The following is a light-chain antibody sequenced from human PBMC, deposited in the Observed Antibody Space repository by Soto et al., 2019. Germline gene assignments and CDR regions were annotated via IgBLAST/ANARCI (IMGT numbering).Light chain of an antibody. Sequence: QSVLTQPPSASGTPGQRVTISCSGSRSNIGTNPVNWYQQLPGTAPKLLVFSNNHRPSGVADRFSGSQSGASASLAISGLQSEDEADYYCAAWDDSLNGAVFGGGTQLTVL. J-gene: IGLJ7*01. CDR3: AAWDDSLNGAV. CDR2: SNN. CDR1: RSNIGTNP. V-gene: IGLV1-44*01.